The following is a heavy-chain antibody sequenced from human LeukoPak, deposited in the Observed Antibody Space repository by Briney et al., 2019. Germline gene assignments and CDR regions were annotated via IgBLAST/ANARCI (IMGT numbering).Heavy chain of an antibody. CDR1: GFTVSSNY. CDR2: IYSGGST. D-gene: IGHD3-22*01. V-gene: IGHV3-53*01. Sequence: GGSLRLSCAASGFTVSSNYMSWVRQAPGKGLEWVSAIYSGGSTYYADSVKGRFTISRDNSKNTLYLQMNSLRAEDTAVYYCARGGDSIGYTAPFFDYWGQGTLVTVSS. CDR3: ARGGDSIGYTAPFFDY. J-gene: IGHJ4*02.